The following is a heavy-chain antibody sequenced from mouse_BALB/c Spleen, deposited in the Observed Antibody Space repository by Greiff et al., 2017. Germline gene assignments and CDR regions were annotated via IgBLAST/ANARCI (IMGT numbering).Heavy chain of an antibody. CDR2: IRSKSNNYAT. Sequence: EVQLVESGGGLVQPKGSLKLSCAASGFTFNTYAMNWVRQAPGKGLEWVARIRSKSNNYATYYADSVKDRFTISRDDSQSMLYLQMNNLKTEDTAMYYCVRHGNYVAYWGQGTLVTVSA. D-gene: IGHD2-1*01. J-gene: IGHJ3*01. V-gene: IGHV10-1*02. CDR1: GFTFNTYA. CDR3: VRHGNYVAY.